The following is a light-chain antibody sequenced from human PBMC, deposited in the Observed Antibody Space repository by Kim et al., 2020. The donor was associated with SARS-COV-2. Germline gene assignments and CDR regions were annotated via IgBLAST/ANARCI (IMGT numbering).Light chain of an antibody. V-gene: IGKV3-11*01. CDR1: QSVIRN. CDR2: GAS. Sequence: VTLSLSPGERANLSCRASQSVIRNLAWYQQKPGQAPRLLIYGASSRATGIPARFSGTGSGTDFTLTISSLEPEDFAVYYCQQRASFGQGTRLEIK. J-gene: IGKJ5*01. CDR3: QQRAS.